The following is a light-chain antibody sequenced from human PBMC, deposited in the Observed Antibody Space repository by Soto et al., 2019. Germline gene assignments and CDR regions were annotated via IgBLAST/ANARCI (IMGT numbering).Light chain of an antibody. J-gene: IGKJ1*01. V-gene: IGKV1-5*01. Sequence: DIQRTQSPSTLSASLGDRFAISCRSSQSLNSLLAWYQQKPGRAPKLLIYDASTLESGVPSRFSGSGSGTEFTLTISSLQTDDFATYYCQQYNSYSSWTFGQGTKVDI. CDR3: QQYNSYSSWT. CDR1: QSLNSL. CDR2: DAS.